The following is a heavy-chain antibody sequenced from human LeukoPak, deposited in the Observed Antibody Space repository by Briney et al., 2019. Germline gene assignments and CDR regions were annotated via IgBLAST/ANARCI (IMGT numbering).Heavy chain of an antibody. J-gene: IGHJ6*02. Sequence: PGRSLRLSCAASGFTFSSYGMHWVRQAPGKGLEWVAVISYDGSNKYYADSVKGRFTISRDNSKNTLYLQMNSLRAEDTAVYYCAKGSQGRGYSGYDRIYNYYYYYCMDVWGQGTTVTVSS. D-gene: IGHD5-12*01. CDR1: GFTFSSYG. CDR2: ISYDGSNK. CDR3: AKGSQGRGYSGYDRIYNYYYYYCMDV. V-gene: IGHV3-30*18.